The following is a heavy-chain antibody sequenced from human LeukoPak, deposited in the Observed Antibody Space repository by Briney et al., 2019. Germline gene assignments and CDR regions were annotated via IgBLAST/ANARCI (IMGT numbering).Heavy chain of an antibody. CDR2: VSSSSSII. CDR1: GFTLSTYS. D-gene: IGHD2-15*01. J-gene: IGHJ6*03. CDR3: AREEGYCSGGSCYTWYYMPV. V-gene: IGHV3-48*01. Sequence: PGGSLRLSCAASGFTLSTYSMNWVRQAPGKGLEWVSYVSSSSSIIYYSDSVKGRFTISRDNAKNSLYLQMNSLRVEDTAVYYCAREEGYCSGGSCYTWYYMPVWGKRSTVTLSS.